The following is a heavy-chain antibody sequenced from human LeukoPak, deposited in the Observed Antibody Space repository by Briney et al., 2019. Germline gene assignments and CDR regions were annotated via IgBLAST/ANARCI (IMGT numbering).Heavy chain of an antibody. CDR2: ISGSATYI. CDR1: GFTFSNYN. CDR3: AKGGSKAPDY. Sequence: GGSLRLSCVASGFTFSNYNMNWVRQAPGKGLEWVSSISGSATYIYYAASLKGRFTISRDNAKNSLYLQMNSLRAEDTAVYYCAKGGSKAPDYWGQGTLVTVSS. D-gene: IGHD4-11*01. J-gene: IGHJ4*02. V-gene: IGHV3-21*01.